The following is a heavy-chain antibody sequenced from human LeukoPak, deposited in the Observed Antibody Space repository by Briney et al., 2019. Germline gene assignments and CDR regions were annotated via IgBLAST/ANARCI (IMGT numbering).Heavy chain of an antibody. J-gene: IGHJ3*01. CDR1: GGTFSSYA. D-gene: IGHD2-21*02. V-gene: IGHV1-69*01. CDR3: GRDSGIAYFGGGCSLWYAFDF. Sequence: PVKVSCKASGGTFSSYAISWVRQAPAQGLEWMGGIIPIFGRANYAHKFQGRVTITADESTSTAYLELSSLKSEDPGRYYLGRDSGIAYFGGGCSLWYAFDFWGQGTMVSVSS. CDR2: IIPIFGRA.